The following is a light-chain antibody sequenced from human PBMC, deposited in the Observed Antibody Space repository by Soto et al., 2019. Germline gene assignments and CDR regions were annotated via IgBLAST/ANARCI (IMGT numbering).Light chain of an antibody. V-gene: IGKV1-5*01. CDR2: GAS. CDR1: QTITTS. CDR3: QQYTNTNKPWM. Sequence: DIRVTQSPPTLSASVGDRVTISCRASQTITTSLAWYQQKPGKAPKLLVYGASTLQSGVATRFSGSGSGTEFTLIISGMQPQDAETYFCQQYTNTNKPWMFGQGTKVDIK. J-gene: IGKJ1*01.